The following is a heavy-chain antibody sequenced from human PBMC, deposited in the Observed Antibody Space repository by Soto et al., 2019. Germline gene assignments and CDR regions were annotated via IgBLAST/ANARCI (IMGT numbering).Heavy chain of an antibody. D-gene: IGHD7-27*01. CDR2: IIPIFGTA. V-gene: IGHV1-69*13. CDR1: GGTLSSYS. CDR3: ARDLTDAFDI. Sequence: AAPVKVSRKASGGTLSSYSISWVRQAPGQGLEWMGGIIPIFGTANYAQKFQGRVTITADESTSTAYMELSSLRSEDTAVYYCARDLTDAFDIWGQGTMVTVSS. J-gene: IGHJ3*02.